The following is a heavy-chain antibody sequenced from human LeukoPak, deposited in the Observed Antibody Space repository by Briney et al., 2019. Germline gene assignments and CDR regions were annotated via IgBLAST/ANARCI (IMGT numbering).Heavy chain of an antibody. Sequence: PGGSLRLSCAASGFTFSSYGMHWVHQAPGKGLEWVAFIRYDGSNKYYADSVKGRFTISRDNSKNTLYLQMNSLRAEDTAVYYCAMGIAAADYYFDYWGQGTLVTVSS. CDR1: GFTFSSYG. J-gene: IGHJ4*02. CDR3: AMGIAAADYYFDY. V-gene: IGHV3-30*02. CDR2: IRYDGSNK. D-gene: IGHD6-13*01.